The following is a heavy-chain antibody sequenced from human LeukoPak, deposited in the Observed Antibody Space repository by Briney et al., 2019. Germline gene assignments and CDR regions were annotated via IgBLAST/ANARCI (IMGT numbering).Heavy chain of an antibody. Sequence: ASVKVSCKASGYTFTSYYMHWVRQAPGQGLEWVGIINPSGGSTSYAQKFQGRVTMTRDTSISTAYMELSRLRSDDTAVYYCARGLPTFGAWFDPWGQGTLVTVSS. V-gene: IGHV1-46*01. CDR1: GYTFTSYY. J-gene: IGHJ5*02. D-gene: IGHD3-3*01. CDR3: ARGLPTFGAWFDP. CDR2: INPSGGST.